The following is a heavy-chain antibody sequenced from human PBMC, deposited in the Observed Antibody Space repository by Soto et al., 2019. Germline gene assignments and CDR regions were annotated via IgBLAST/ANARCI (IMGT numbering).Heavy chain of an antibody. D-gene: IGHD6-13*01. Sequence: GGSLRLSCAASGFTVSSNYMSWVRQAPGKGLEWVSVIYSGGSTYYADSVKGRFTISRDNSKNTLYLQMNSLRAEDTAVYYCARERSSSWYWGYFDYWGQGTLVTVSS. CDR2: IYSGGST. CDR3: ARERSSSWYWGYFDY. CDR1: GFTVSSNY. J-gene: IGHJ4*02. V-gene: IGHV3-66*01.